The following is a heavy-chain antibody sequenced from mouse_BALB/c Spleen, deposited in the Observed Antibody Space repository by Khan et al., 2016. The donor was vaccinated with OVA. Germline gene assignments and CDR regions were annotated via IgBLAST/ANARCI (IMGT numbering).Heavy chain of an antibody. Sequence: EVKLLESGGGLVQPGGSLKLSCAASGFDFSRYWMSWVRQAPGKGLEWIGEINPESSTINYSPSLKDKFIISRDNAKNTLYLQMSKVRSEDTALYCCTRLRYYGAMDYLGQGTSVTISS. CDR2: INPESSTI. V-gene: IGHV4-1*02. J-gene: IGHJ4*01. CDR1: GFDFSRYW. D-gene: IGHD1-1*01. CDR3: TRLRYYGAMDY.